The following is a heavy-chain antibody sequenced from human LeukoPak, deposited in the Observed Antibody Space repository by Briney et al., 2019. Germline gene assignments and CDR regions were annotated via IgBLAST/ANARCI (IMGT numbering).Heavy chain of an antibody. D-gene: IGHD3-10*01. Sequence: GGSLRLSSAASGFTFSSYAMSWVRQAPGKGLEWVSAISGSGGSTYYADSVKGRFTISRDNSKNTLYLQMNSLRAEDTAVYYCAKVPMVRGVGYYFDNWGQGTLVTVSS. J-gene: IGHJ4*02. CDR1: GFTFSSYA. V-gene: IGHV3-23*01. CDR2: ISGSGGST. CDR3: AKVPMVRGVGYYFDN.